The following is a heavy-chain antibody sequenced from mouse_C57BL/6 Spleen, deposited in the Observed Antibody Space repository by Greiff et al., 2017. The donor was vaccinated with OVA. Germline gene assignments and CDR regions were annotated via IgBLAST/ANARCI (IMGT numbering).Heavy chain of an antibody. Sequence: VQLQQPGAELVKPGASVKLSCKASGYTFTSYWMHWVKQRPGQGLEWIGMIHPNSGSTNYNEKFKSKATLTVDKSSSTAYMQLSSLTSEDSAVYYCARSYYGSSYVENYYAMDYWGQGTSVTVSS. J-gene: IGHJ4*01. CDR3: ARSYYGSSYVENYYAMDY. CDR2: IHPNSGST. CDR1: GYTFTSYW. D-gene: IGHD1-1*01. V-gene: IGHV1-64*01.